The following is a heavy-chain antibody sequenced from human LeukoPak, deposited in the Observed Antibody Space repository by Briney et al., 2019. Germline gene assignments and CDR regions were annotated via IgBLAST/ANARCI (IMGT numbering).Heavy chain of an antibody. V-gene: IGHV4-39*01. CDR3: ATGKDIVVVVAATLEY. J-gene: IGHJ4*02. CDR2: IYYSGST. D-gene: IGHD2-15*01. CDR1: GGSIRSSSYY. Sequence: SETLSLTCTVSGGSIRSSSYYWGWIRQPPGKGLEWIGNIYYSGSTYYNPSLKSRVTISVDTSKNQFSLKLSSVTAADTAVYYCATGKDIVVVVAATLEYWGQGTLVTVSS.